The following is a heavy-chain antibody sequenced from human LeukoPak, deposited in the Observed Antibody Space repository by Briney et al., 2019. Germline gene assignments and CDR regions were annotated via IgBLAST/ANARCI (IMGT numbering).Heavy chain of an antibody. CDR1: GYSISSGFY. CDR3: ARRGASYYYYYMDV. CDR2: INHSGST. V-gene: IGHV4-38-2*02. D-gene: IGHD4/OR15-4a*01. J-gene: IGHJ6*03. Sequence: NASETLSLTCTVSGYSISSGFYWGWVRQPPGKGLEWIANINHSGSTNYNPSLKSRVTISVDTSKNQFSLKLSSVTAADTAVYYCARRGASYYYYYMDVWGKGTTVTISS.